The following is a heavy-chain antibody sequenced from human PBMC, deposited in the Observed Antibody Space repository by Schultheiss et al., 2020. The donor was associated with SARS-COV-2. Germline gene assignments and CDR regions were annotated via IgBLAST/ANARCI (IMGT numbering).Heavy chain of an antibody. D-gene: IGHD6-13*01. CDR1: GGSISSYY. CDR3: ARAFSSRYHYFDY. CDR2: IYYSGST. Sequence: SETLSLTCTVSGGSISSYYWSWIRHPPGKGLEWIGYIYYSGSTNYNPSLKSRVTISVDTSKNQFSLKLSSVTAADTAVYYCARAFSSRYHYFDYWGQGTLVTVSS. V-gene: IGHV4-59*12. J-gene: IGHJ4*02.